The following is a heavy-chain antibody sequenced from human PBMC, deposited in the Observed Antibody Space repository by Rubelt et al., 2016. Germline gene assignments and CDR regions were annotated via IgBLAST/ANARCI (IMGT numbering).Heavy chain of an antibody. Sequence: QVQLQESGPGLVKPSETLSLTSTVSGYSINNGYYWGWIRQPPGKGLEWIASFFHDGSTKYNPSLKSRVTISKDGSKNQFSLTLSSVTAADTAVYYCARLSSGWYYFDYWGQGTLVTVSS. CDR2: FFHDGST. CDR3: ARLSSGWYYFDY. CDR1: GYSINNGYY. J-gene: IGHJ4*02. V-gene: IGHV4-38-2*02. D-gene: IGHD6-19*01.